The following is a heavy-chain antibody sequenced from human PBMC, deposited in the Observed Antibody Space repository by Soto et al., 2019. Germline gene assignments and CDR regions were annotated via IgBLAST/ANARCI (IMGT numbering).Heavy chain of an antibody. J-gene: IGHJ6*02. CDR1: GFTFDDYA. V-gene: IGHV3-9*01. D-gene: IGHD5-18*01. Sequence: DVQLVESGGGLVQPGRSLRLSCAASGFTFDDYAMHWVRQAPGKGLEWVSGITWNSGSIAYADSVKGRFTISRDNAKNSLYLQMNSLRAEDTALYYCAKELTSAQTVMAPYYYYGMDVWGQGTTVTVSS. CDR2: ITWNSGSI. CDR3: AKELTSAQTVMAPYYYYGMDV.